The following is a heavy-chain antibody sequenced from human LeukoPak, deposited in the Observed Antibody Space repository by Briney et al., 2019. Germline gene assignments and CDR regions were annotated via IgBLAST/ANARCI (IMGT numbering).Heavy chain of an antibody. CDR3: TRGEGWTDN. V-gene: IGHV3-7*03. CDR2: IKPDGSEK. D-gene: IGHD6-19*01. Sequence: PGGSLRLSCASSGFSFINHWMTWVRQAPGRGLVWVANIKPDGSEKYYVDSVKGRFTISRDNAKNSVFLHMNSLRAEDTAMYYCTRGEGWTDNWGQGTLVTVSS. J-gene: IGHJ4*02. CDR1: GFSFINHW.